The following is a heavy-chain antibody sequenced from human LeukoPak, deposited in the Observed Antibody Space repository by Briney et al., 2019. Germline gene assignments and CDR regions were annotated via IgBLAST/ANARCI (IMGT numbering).Heavy chain of an antibody. CDR2: IYSGGST. CDR3: ASKVAVAGYYFDY. D-gene: IGHD6-19*01. J-gene: IGHJ4*02. Sequence: GGSLRLSCAASGFTVSSNYMSWVRQAPGKGLEWVSVIYSGGSTYYADSVKGRFTISRDNSKNTLYLQMNSLRAEDTAVYYCASKVAVAGYYFDYWGQGTLVTVSS. CDR1: GFTVSSNY. V-gene: IGHV3-53*01.